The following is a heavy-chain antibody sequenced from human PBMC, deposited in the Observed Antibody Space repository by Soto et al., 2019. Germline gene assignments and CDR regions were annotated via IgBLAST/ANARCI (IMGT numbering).Heavy chain of an antibody. CDR1: GGTFSSYA. CDR3: ASAPYYGSGSYHFDP. CDR2: IIPIFGTA. Sequence: QVQLVQSGAEVKKPGSSVKVSCKASGGTFSSYAISSVRQAPGQGLEWMGGIIPIFGTANYAQKFQGRVTITADESTSTAYMELSSLRAEYAAVDYCASAPYYGSGSYHFDPWGQGTLVTVSS. J-gene: IGHJ5*02. V-gene: IGHV1-69*12. D-gene: IGHD3-10*01.